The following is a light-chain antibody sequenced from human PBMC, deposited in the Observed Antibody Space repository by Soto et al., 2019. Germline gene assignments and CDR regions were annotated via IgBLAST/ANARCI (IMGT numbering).Light chain of an antibody. CDR2: GAS. V-gene: IGKV3-20*01. CDR1: QSGFSFY. CDR3: HQYGNSPWT. Sequence: EIVLTQSPGTLSLSPGERATLSCRASQSGFSFYLAWFQQKPGQAPRLLIYGASTRATGIPDRFSGSGSGTDFTLTISRLEPEDFAVYDCHQYGNSPWTLGQGTKVEIK. J-gene: IGKJ1*01.